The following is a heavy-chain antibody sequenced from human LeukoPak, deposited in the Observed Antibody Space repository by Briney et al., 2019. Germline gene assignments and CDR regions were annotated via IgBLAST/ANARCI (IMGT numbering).Heavy chain of an antibody. D-gene: IGHD3-22*01. J-gene: IGHJ3*02. CDR3: AKSRDYYDSSGYFDAFDI. V-gene: IGHV3-30*02. CDR1: GFTFSSYG. CDR2: IRYDGSNK. Sequence: GGSLRLSCAASGFTFSSYGMHWVRQAPGKGLERVAFIRYDGSNKYYADSVKGRFTISRDNSKNTLYLQMNSLRAEDTAVYYCAKSRDYYDSSGYFDAFDIWGQGTMVTVSS.